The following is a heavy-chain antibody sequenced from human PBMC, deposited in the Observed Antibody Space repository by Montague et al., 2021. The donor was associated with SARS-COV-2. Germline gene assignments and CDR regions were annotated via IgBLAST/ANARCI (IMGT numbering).Heavy chain of an antibody. J-gene: IGHJ4*02. V-gene: IGHV4-59*08. CDR2: IYYSGST. Sequence: SETLSLTCTVSGGSISSYYWSWIRQPPGKGLEWIGYIYYSGSTNYNPSLKSRVTISVDTSKNQFSLKLSSVTAADTAVYYCARQGLRYFDWLVLGEGYFDYWGQGTLVTVSS. D-gene: IGHD3-9*01. CDR3: ARQGLRYFDWLVLGEGYFDY. CDR1: GGSISSYY.